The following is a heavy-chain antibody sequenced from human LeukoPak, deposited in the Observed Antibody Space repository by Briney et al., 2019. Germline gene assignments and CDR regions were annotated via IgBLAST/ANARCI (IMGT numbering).Heavy chain of an antibody. CDR1: GYSFTSYW. D-gene: IGHD2-15*01. V-gene: IGHV5-51*01. Sequence: GESLKISCKGSGYSFTSYWIGWVRQMPGKGLEWMGIIYPGDSDTRYSPSFQGQVTISADKSISTAYLQWSSLKASDTAMYYCARRRYCSGGSCYPYYYYYMDVWAKGPRSPSP. CDR2: IYPGDSDT. J-gene: IGHJ6*03. CDR3: ARRRYCSGGSCYPYYYYYMDV.